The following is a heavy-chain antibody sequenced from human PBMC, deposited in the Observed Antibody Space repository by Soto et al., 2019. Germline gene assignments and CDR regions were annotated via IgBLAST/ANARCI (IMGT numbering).Heavy chain of an antibody. CDR2: TYYRSKWYN. CDR3: VSQRRYCSAGTCHAWFDP. D-gene: IGHD2-15*01. CDR1: GDSVSSNSGA. J-gene: IGHJ5*02. V-gene: IGHV6-1*01. Sequence: PAQTLSLTCAISGDSVSSNSGAWNWIRQSPSGGLEWLGRTYYRSKWYNEYAVSVKSRMTINPDTSKNQFSLQLNSVTPEDTAVYYCVSQRRYCSAGTCHAWFDPWGQGTLVTVSS.